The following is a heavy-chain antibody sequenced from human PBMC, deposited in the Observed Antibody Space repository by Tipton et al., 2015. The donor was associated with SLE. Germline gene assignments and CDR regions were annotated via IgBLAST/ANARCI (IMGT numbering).Heavy chain of an antibody. CDR2: INRSGST. D-gene: IGHD6-6*01. CDR3: ATQYSRSSGDYFDY. Sequence: TLSLTCAVYGGSFSGYYWSWIRQPPGKGLEWIGEINRSGSTNYNPSLKSRVTISVDTSKNQFSLKLSSVTAADTAVYYCATQYSRSSGDYFDYWGQGTLVTVSS. V-gene: IGHV4-34*01. J-gene: IGHJ4*02. CDR1: GGSFSGYY.